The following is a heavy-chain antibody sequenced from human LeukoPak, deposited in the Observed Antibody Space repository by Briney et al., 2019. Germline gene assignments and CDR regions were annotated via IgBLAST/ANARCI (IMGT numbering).Heavy chain of an antibody. D-gene: IGHD3-10*02. CDR2: INPSGGST. CDR1: GYTFTSYY. V-gene: IGHV1-46*01. J-gene: IGHJ1*01. CDR3: ARGVFGELEKLMFQH. Sequence: ASVKVSCKASGYTFTSYYIHWVRQAPGQGLEWMGIINPSGGSTSYPQKFQDRVTMTRDTSTSTVYMELSSLTSDDTAIYYCARGVFGELEKLMFQHWGQGTLVTVSS.